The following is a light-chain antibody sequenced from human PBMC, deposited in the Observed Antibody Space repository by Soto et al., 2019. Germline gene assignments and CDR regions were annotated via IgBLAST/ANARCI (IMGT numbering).Light chain of an antibody. CDR3: SSYTSSSTRV. V-gene: IGLV2-14*01. CDR1: SSDVGGYNY. J-gene: IGLJ3*02. CDR2: EVS. Sequence: QSALTQPASVSGSPGQSITISCTGTSSDVGGYNYVSWYQQHPGKAPKLMIYEVSNRPSGVSNRFSGSKSGNTASQTTSGLQAEDEADYYCSSYTSSSTRVFGGGTKLTVL.